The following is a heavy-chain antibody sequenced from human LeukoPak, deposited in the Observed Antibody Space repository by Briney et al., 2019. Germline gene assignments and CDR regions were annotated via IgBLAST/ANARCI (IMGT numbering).Heavy chain of an antibody. CDR3: ARISGYAVDY. CDR1: GGSISSYY. Sequence: PSETLSLTCTVSGGSISSYYLSWIRQPPGKGLEWIGYIYYSGSTNYNPSLKSRVTISVDTSKNQFSLKLSSVTAADTAVYYCARISGYAVDYWGQGTLVTVSS. J-gene: IGHJ4*02. D-gene: IGHD5-12*01. CDR2: IYYSGST. V-gene: IGHV4-59*12.